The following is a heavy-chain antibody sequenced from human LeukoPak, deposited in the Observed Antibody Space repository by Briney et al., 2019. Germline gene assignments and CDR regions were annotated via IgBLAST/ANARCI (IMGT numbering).Heavy chain of an antibody. Sequence: SETLSLTCAVYGGSFSGFYWSWVRQSPGKGLECIGDINNSGSTNYNPSLKSRVTISVDTSKNQFSLKLRSVTAADTATYYCVRKIPRDTKVRVRHKIYYMDVWGKGTTVTVS. J-gene: IGHJ6*03. D-gene: IGHD3-10*01. CDR2: INNSGST. CDR1: GGSFSGFY. V-gene: IGHV4-34*01. CDR3: VRKIPRDTKVRVRHKIYYMDV.